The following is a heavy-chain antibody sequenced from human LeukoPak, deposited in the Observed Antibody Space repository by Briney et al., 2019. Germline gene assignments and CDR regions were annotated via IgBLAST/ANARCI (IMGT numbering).Heavy chain of an antibody. CDR1: GFSFSSYW. CDR3: AASFRITGTTFYH. CDR2: INNDGSST. D-gene: IGHD1-20*01. V-gene: IGHV3-74*01. Sequence: GGSLRLSCAASGFSFSSYWLHWVRQAPGKGLVWVSRINNDGSSTTYADSVTGRFTISRDTARNTLYLQMNNLRVEDTAMYYCAASFRITGTTFYHWGQGTLVTVSS. J-gene: IGHJ1*01.